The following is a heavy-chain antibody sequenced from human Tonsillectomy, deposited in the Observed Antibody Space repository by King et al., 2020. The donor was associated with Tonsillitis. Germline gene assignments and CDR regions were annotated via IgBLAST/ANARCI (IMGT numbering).Heavy chain of an antibody. CDR3: ATESAGLDCGCSRTRCYDGAFVI. D-gene: IGHD2-2*01. CDR2: IRYDGSND. V-gene: IGHV3-30*02. Sequence: MHWVRQTPGNVLELVAFIRYDGSNDCYVDSVKFRFTISRDNSKYTLYLQMSSLRADDKDVYYCATESAGLDCGCSRTRCYDGAFVIWRQWPMVTVSS. J-gene: IGHJ3*02.